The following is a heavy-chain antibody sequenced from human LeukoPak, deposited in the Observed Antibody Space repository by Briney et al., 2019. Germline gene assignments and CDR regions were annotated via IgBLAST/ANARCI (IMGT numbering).Heavy chain of an antibody. J-gene: IGHJ4*02. Sequence: HTGGSLRLSCAASRFTVSDYWMSWVRQTPGKGLEWVANIKQDGSEKHYMGSVKGRFIISRDNVKNALYLQMNSLRVEDTGVYYCVRGAYYAAYWGQGTLVTVSS. CDR3: VRGAYYAAY. V-gene: IGHV3-7*01. D-gene: IGHD2/OR15-2a*01. CDR2: IKQDGSEK. CDR1: RFTVSDYW.